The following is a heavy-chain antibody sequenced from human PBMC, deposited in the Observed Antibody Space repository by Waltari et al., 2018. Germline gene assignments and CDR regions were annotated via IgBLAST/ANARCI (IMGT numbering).Heavy chain of an antibody. CDR2: IKTDGAEE. J-gene: IGHJ3*02. Sequence: EVQLVESGGDLVQRGGSLRRSCAASGFTLSNYWMSWVRQAPGKGPEWMANIKTDGAEEYYVDSVRGRFTISRDNAKNLLFLQMNSLRPEDTAVYYCARDQWFGFDIWGQGTMVTVSS. V-gene: IGHV3-7*01. CDR3: ARDQWFGFDI. CDR1: GFTLSNYW. D-gene: IGHD3-22*01.